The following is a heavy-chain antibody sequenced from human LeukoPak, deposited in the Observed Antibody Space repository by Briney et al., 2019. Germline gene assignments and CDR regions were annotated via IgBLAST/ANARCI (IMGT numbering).Heavy chain of an antibody. V-gene: IGHV3-30*04. D-gene: IGHD2-15*01. J-gene: IGHJ4*02. CDR1: GFTFSSYE. CDR3: ARVVVVAALDY. Sequence: PGGSLRLSCAASGFTFSSYEMNWVRQAPGKGLEWVAVISYDGSNKYYADSVKGRFTISRDNSKNTLYLQMNSLRAEDTAVYYCARVVVVAALDYWGQGTLVTVSS. CDR2: ISYDGSNK.